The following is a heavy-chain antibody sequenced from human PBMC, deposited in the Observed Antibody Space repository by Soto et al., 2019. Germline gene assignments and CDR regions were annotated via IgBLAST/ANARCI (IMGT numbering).Heavy chain of an antibody. V-gene: IGHV2-5*02. Sequence: QITLKESGPTLVKPTQTLTLTCTFSGFSISTSGVGVGWIRQPPGKALEWLTLIYWDDDKRYSPSLKSRLTXTXXTPKNQVVLKMTTIDPVDTAPYYCAHRSYNNHLDYWGQGTLVTVSS. CDR1: GFSISTSGVG. CDR2: IYWDDDK. D-gene: IGHD4-4*01. CDR3: AHRSYNNHLDY. J-gene: IGHJ4*02.